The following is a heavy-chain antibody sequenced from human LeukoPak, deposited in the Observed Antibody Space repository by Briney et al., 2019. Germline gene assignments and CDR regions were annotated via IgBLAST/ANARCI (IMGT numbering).Heavy chain of an antibody. Sequence: ASVKVSCKASGYTFTGYYMHLVRQAPGQGLEWMGRINPNSGGTNYAQKFQGRVTMTRDTSISTAYMELSRLRSDDTAVYYCANLCLYYYDSSGYCFDYWGQGTLVTVSS. D-gene: IGHD3-22*01. J-gene: IGHJ4*02. CDR1: GYTFTGYY. CDR3: ANLCLYYYDSSGYCFDY. CDR2: INPNSGGT. V-gene: IGHV1-2*06.